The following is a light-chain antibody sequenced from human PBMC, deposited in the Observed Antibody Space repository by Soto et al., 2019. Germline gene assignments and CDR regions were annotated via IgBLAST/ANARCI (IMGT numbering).Light chain of an antibody. CDR1: SNDVGHSSF. CDR3: NAQAGNGKHG. J-gene: IGLJ1*01. Sequence: QSALTQPPSASGSPGQSVTISCTGNSNDVGHSSFISWYQQHPGKGPKLIIYEVSKRPSGVPDRFSGSKSGNTASLSVSGLQDEGEADYFFNAQAGNGKHGFGTGAKLTVL. CDR2: EVS. V-gene: IGLV2-8*01.